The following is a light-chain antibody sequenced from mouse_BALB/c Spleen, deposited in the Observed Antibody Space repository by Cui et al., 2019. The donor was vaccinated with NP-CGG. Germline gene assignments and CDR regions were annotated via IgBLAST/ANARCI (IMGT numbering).Light chain of an antibody. CDR3: ALWYSNHWI. CDR2: GTN. Sequence: QAVVNQESALTTSPGETVTLTCRSSTGAVTTSNYANWVQEKPDHLFTGLIGGTNNRAPGVPARFSGSLIGDKAALTITGAQTEDEAIYFCALWYSNHWIFGSGTKVTVL. CDR1: TGAVTTSNY. V-gene: IGLV1*01. J-gene: IGLJ3*01.